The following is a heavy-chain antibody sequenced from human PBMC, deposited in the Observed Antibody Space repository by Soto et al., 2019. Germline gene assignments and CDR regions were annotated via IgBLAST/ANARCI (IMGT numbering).Heavy chain of an antibody. CDR2: ISGSGGST. CDR3: AKLYSGSLRSTYDY. CDR1: GFTFSSYA. Sequence: GGSLRLSCAASGFTFSSYAMSWVRQAPGKGLGWVSAISGSGGSTYYADSVKGRFTISRDNSKNTLYLQMDSLRAEDTAVYYCAKLYSGSLRSTYDYWGQGTLVTVSS. J-gene: IGHJ4*02. V-gene: IGHV3-23*01. D-gene: IGHD1-26*01.